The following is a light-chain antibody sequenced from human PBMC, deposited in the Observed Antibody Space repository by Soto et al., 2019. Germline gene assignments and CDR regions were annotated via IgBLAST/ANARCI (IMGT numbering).Light chain of an antibody. V-gene: IGLV2-14*01. J-gene: IGLJ1*01. CDR3: SSYTSSSTVV. CDR2: DVS. CDR1: SSDVGGYNY. Sequence: QSALTQPASVSGSPGQSITISCTGTSSDVGGYNYVSWYQQHPGKAPKLMIYDVSNRPSGVSYRFSGSKSDNTASLTISGLQAEDETDYYCSSYTSSSTVVFGTGTKVTVL.